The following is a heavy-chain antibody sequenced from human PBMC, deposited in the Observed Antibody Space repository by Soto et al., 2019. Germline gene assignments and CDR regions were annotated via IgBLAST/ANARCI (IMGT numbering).Heavy chain of an antibody. CDR2: ISYDGSNK. D-gene: IGHD4-4*01. J-gene: IGHJ4*02. V-gene: IGHV3-30-3*01. Sequence: GGSLRLSCAASGFTFSSYAMHWVRQAPGKGLEWVAVISYDGSNKYYADSVKGRFTISRDNSKNTLYLQMNSLRAEDTAVYYCARGSQPLPQVTPMDYWGQGALVTVSS. CDR1: GFTFSSYA. CDR3: ARGSQPLPQVTPMDY.